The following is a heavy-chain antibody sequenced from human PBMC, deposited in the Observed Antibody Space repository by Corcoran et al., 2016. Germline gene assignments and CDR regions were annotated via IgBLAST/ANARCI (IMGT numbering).Heavy chain of an antibody. CDR3: AKGVPAATNYYYYYGMDV. V-gene: IGHV3-30*18. Sequence: QVQLVESGGGVVQPGRSLRLSCAASGFTFSSYGMHWVRQAPGKGLEWVAVISYDGSNKYYADSVKGRFTISSDNSKNTLYLQMNSLRAEDTAVYYCAKGVPAATNYYYYYGMDVWGQGTTVTVSS. CDR2: ISYDGSNK. D-gene: IGHD2-2*01. CDR1: GFTFSSYG. J-gene: IGHJ6*02.